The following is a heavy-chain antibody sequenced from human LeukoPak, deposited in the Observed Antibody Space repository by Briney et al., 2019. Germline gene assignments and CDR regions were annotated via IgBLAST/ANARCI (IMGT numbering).Heavy chain of an antibody. D-gene: IGHD2-8*01. Sequence: ASVKVSCKASGYTFTSYDINWVRQATGQGLEWMGGIIPIFGTANYAQKFQGRVTITADESTSTAYMELSSLRSEDTAVYYCARDGRSNHDAFDIWGQGTMVTVS. CDR1: GYTFTSYD. CDR2: IIPIFGTA. CDR3: ARDGRSNHDAFDI. J-gene: IGHJ3*02. V-gene: IGHV1-69*13.